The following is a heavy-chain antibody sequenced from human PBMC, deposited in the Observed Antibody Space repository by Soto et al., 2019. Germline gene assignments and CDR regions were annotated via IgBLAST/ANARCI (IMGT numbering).Heavy chain of an antibody. CDR2: IWYDGSNK. Sequence: QVQLVESGGGVVQPGRSLRLSCAASGFTFSSYGMHWVRQAPGKGLEWVAVIWYDGSNKDCADSVKGRFTISRDNSKNTLHLQMNSLRAEDTAVYYCARESDDSSGYYYSFDYWGQGTLVTVSS. CDR3: ARESDDSSGYYYSFDY. D-gene: IGHD3-22*01. V-gene: IGHV3-33*01. J-gene: IGHJ4*02. CDR1: GFTFSSYG.